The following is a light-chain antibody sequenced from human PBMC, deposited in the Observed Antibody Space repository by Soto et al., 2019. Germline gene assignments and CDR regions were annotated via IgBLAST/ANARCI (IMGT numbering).Light chain of an antibody. V-gene: IGKV3-11*01. CDR3: QQRSNWIT. CDR2: DAS. J-gene: IGKJ5*01. CDR1: QSVSSY. Sequence: EIVLTQSPATLSLSPGERATPSCRTSQSVSSYLAWYQQKPGQAPRLLIYDASNRATGIPARFSGSGSGTEFTLTISSLDPEDFAVYHCQQRSNWITFGQGTRLEIK.